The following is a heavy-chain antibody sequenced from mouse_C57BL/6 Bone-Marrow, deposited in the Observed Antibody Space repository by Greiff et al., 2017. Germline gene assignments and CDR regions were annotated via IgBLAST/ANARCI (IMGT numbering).Heavy chain of an antibody. CDR1: GYTFTSYW. V-gene: IGHV1-7*01. J-gene: IGHJ2*01. CDR3: ARRGYLLLGVFDY. Sequence: VKLMESGAELAKPGASVKLSCKASGYTFTSYWMHWVKQRPGQGLEWIGYINPSSGYTTYNQKFKDKATLTADKSSSTAYMQLSSLTSEDSAVYYCARRGYLLLGVFDYWGQGTTLTVSS. D-gene: IGHD1-1*01. CDR2: INPSSGYT.